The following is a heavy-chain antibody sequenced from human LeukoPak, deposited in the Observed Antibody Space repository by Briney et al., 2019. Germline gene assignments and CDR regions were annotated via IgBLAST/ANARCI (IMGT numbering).Heavy chain of an antibody. CDR2: IYYSGST. CDR1: GGSISSYY. J-gene: IGHJ4*02. D-gene: IGHD4-23*01. V-gene: IGHV4-59*01. CDR3: ARAYYGGWTNYFDS. Sequence: SETLSLTCTVSGGSISSYYWSWIRQPPGKGLEWIGYIYYSGSTNYNPSLKSRVTISVDTSKNQFSLKLSSVTAADTAVYYCARAYYGGWTNYFDSWGQGTLVTVSS.